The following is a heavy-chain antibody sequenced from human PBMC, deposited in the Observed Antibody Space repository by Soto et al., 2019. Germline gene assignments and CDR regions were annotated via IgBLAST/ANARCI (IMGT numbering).Heavy chain of an antibody. Sequence: EVQLVESGGGLVQPGGSLRLSCVASRFTFSTYSMNWVRQAPGKGLEWISYISSSSSTTYADSVKGRFTISRDNAKNSLYLQMNSLRDEDTAVYYCARTIWSGYFQADYWGQGTLVTVSS. V-gene: IGHV3-48*02. D-gene: IGHD3-3*01. CDR2: ISSSSST. CDR3: ARTIWSGYFQADY. J-gene: IGHJ4*02. CDR1: RFTFSTYS.